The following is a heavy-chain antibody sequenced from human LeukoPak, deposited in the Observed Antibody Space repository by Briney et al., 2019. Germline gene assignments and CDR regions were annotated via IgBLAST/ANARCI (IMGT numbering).Heavy chain of an antibody. J-gene: IGHJ4*02. CDR2: IYTSGST. CDR3: ARGPGGSYHFDY. V-gene: IGHV4-61*02. D-gene: IGHD1-26*01. Sequence: SETLSLTCTVSGGSISSGSYSWSWIRQPAGKGLEWIGRIYTSGSTNYNPSLKSRVTISVDTSKNQFSLKLSSVTAADTAVYYCARGPGGSYHFDYWGQGTLVTVSS. CDR1: GGSISSGSYS.